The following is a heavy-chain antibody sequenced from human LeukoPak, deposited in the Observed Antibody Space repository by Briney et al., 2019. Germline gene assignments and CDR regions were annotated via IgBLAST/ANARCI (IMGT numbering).Heavy chain of an antibody. CDR3: VRGVGDYCSGGSCYYFDY. CDR2: ISWNSGNI. V-gene: IGHV3-9*03. D-gene: IGHD2-15*01. J-gene: IGHJ4*02. CDR1: GFTFDDYA. Sequence: PGRSLRLSCAASGFTFDDYAMNWVRQAPGKGLEWVSGISWNSGNIGYADSVKGRFAISRDNAKNSLYLQMNSLRSEDMALYSCVRGVGDYCSGGSCYYFDYWGQGTLDTVSS.